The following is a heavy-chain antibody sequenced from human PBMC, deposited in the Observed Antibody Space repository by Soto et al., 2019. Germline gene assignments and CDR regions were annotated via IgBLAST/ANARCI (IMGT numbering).Heavy chain of an antibody. CDR3: ARDLEGYCSGGSCYSSYYYYGMDV. Sequence: ASVKVSCKASGYTSTSYGISWVRQAPGQGLEWMGWISAYNGNTNYAQKLQGRVTMTTDTSTSTAYMELRSLRSDDTAVYYCARDLEGYCSGGSCYSSYYYYGMDVWGQGTTVTVSS. CDR2: ISAYNGNT. J-gene: IGHJ6*02. D-gene: IGHD2-15*01. V-gene: IGHV1-18*04. CDR1: GYTSTSYG.